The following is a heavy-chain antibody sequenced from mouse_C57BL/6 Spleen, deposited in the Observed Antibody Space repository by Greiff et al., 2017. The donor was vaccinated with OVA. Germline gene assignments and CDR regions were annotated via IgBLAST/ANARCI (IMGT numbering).Heavy chain of an antibody. D-gene: IGHD2-4*01. CDR1: GFTFSSYA. Sequence: EVKLVESGGGLVKPGGSLKLSCAASGFTFSSYAMSWVRQTPEKRLEWVATISDGGSYTYYPDNVKGRFTISRDNAKNNLYLQMSHLKSEDTAMYYCARGDYDGDWYFDVWGTGTTVTVSS. V-gene: IGHV5-4*03. CDR3: ARGDYDGDWYFDV. J-gene: IGHJ1*03. CDR2: ISDGGSYT.